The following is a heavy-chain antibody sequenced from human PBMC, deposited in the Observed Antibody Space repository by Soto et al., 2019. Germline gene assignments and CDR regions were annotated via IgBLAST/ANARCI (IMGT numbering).Heavy chain of an antibody. CDR2: ISGSGVST. D-gene: IGHD3-9*01. CDR1: GFTLSSYA. Sequence: PGGSLRLSCAASGFTLSSYAMSWVRQAPGKGLEWVSAISGSGVSTYYADSVKGGFTISRDISKNTLYLQMNSLRGEDTAVYYCAKALDQIRYFDGLPDWGQGTLVTVSS. CDR3: AKALDQIRYFDGLPD. J-gene: IGHJ4*02. V-gene: IGHV3-23*01.